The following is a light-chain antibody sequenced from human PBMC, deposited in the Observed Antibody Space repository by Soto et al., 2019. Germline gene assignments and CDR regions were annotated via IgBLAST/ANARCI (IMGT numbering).Light chain of an antibody. J-gene: IGLJ3*02. CDR3: AAWDDSLSGWV. CDR2: SNA. Sequence: QSVVTQPPSASGTPGQRVTISCSGSSSNIGNSFVYWYQQLPGTAPKLLIFSNAQRPSGVPDRFSGSKSGTSASLAISGLRSEDEADYYCAAWDDSLSGWVFGGGTKLTVL. CDR1: SSNIGNSF. V-gene: IGLV1-47*02.